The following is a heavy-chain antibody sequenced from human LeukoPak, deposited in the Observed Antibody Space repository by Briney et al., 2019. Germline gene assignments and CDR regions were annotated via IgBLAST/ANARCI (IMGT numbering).Heavy chain of an antibody. J-gene: IGHJ6*03. V-gene: IGHV3-48*03. CDR1: GFTFSRYE. CDR3: ARAYVDLETTTLNYYMDV. CDR2: ISSSGRII. Sequence: GGSLRLSCVASGFTFSRYEMNWVRQAPGKGLEWVSYISSSGRIIYYGDSVKGRFTISRDNAKNSLFLQMNSLRAEDTAVYYCARAYVDLETTTLNYYMDVWGKGTTVTVSS. D-gene: IGHD5-12*01.